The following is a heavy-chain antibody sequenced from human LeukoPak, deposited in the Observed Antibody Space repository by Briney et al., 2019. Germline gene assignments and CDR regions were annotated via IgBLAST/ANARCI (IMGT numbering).Heavy chain of an antibody. CDR2: ITTNGGRT. D-gene: IGHD3-22*01. J-gene: IGHJ1*01. CDR3: AIMHGYYDGTGYWVQ. V-gene: IGHV3-23*01. Sequence: GGSLRLSCVASGLTFSDHWMSWLRQAPGKGLEWVSFITTNGGRTSYADSVEGRFTISRDNPRNTLYMQMNSLRDEVTAVYYCAIMHGYYDGTGYWVQWGQGTLVTVSS. CDR1: GLTFSDHW.